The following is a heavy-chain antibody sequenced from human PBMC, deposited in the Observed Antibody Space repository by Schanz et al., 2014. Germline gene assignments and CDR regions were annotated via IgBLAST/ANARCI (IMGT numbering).Heavy chain of an antibody. V-gene: IGHV1-18*01. CDR2: ISAYTNNT. Sequence: GPEVKEPGASVKVSCEASRYTFNTYGLNWVRQAPGQGLEWMGWISAYTNNTNYAQKVQGRVTMTTDASTGTAYMELRSLRSDDTAVYYCARDRRRYCSTASCLHDNWFDPWGQGTLVIVSS. J-gene: IGHJ5*02. CDR3: ARDRRRYCSTASCLHDNWFDP. CDR1: RYTFNTYG. D-gene: IGHD2-2*01.